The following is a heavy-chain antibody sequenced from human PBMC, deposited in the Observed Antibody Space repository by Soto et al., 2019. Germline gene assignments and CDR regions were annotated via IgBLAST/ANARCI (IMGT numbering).Heavy chain of an antibody. D-gene: IGHD2-21*02. J-gene: IGHJ3*02. CDR3: ARVAACGGDCHDAFDI. V-gene: IGHV4-4*02. CDR2: MYHSGSP. CDR1: GGSISSSNW. Sequence: QVQLQESGPGLVKPSGTLSLTCAVSGGSISSSNWWSWVRQPPGKGLEWIGEMYHSGSPNYNPSLKSRVTISVDKSKNQFSLKLSSVPAADTAVYYCARVAACGGDCHDAFDIWGQGTMVTVSS.